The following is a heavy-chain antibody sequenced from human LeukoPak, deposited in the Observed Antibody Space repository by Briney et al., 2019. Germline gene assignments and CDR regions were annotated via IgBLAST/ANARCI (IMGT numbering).Heavy chain of an antibody. CDR1: GYTFTGYY. D-gene: IGHD5-24*01. CDR2: INPNSGGT. CDR3: ARGTSLEMATILPVT. V-gene: IGHV1-2*06. J-gene: IGHJ4*02. Sequence: ASVKVSCKASGYTFTGYYMHWVRQAPGQGLEWMGRINPNSGGTNYAQKFQGRVTMTRDTSISTAYMELSRLRSDDTAVYYRARGTSLEMATILPVTWGQGTLVTVSS.